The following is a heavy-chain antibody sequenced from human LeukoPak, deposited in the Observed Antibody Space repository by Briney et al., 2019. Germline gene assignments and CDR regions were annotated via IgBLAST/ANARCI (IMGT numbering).Heavy chain of an antibody. CDR1: GFTFSSYS. CDR2: VSSSSSYI. V-gene: IGHV3-21*01. J-gene: IGHJ4*02. CDR3: ARDARRLNFDY. Sequence: EGSLRLSCAASGFTFSSYSMNWFRQAPGKGLEWVSSVSSSSSYIYYADSVRGRFTISRDNAKNSLYLQMNSLRAEDTAVYYCARDARRLNFDYWGQGTLVTVSS. D-gene: IGHD2-21*01.